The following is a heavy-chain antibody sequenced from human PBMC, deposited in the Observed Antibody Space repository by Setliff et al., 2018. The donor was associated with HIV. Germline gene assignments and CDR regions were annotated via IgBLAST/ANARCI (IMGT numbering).Heavy chain of an antibody. CDR2: IYYSGRT. CDR3: ATRPRIAARPFDY. V-gene: IGHV4-31*03. Sequence: SETLSLTCTVSGDSITSGGFYCNWFRQHPGKGLEWIGWIYYSGRTKYNPSLESRVTISVDTSKNQFSLKLSSLTAADTAVYYCATRPRIAARPFDYWGQGMLVTVSS. D-gene: IGHD6-6*01. CDR1: GDSITSGGFY. J-gene: IGHJ4*02.